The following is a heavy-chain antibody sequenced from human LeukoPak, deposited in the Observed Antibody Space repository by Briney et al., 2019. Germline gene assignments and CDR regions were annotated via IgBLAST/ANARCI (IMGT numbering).Heavy chain of an antibody. V-gene: IGHV1-2*02. J-gene: IGHJ4*02. D-gene: IGHD2-2*01. Sequence: ASVKVSCKASGYTFKGYYMHWVRQAPVQGLEWMGWIKPNSGGTNYAQKFQGRVTMTRDTSISTAYMELSRLRSDDTAVYYCAREVSDIVVVPAASNEVGVDYWGQGTLVTVSS. CDR1: GYTFKGYY. CDR2: IKPNSGGT. CDR3: AREVSDIVVVPAASNEVGVDY.